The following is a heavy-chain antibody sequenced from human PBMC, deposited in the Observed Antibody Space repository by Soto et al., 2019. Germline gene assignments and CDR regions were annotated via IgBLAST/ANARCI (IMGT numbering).Heavy chain of an antibody. CDR2: INSDGSST. CDR3: ARGLVVVPAAALDY. D-gene: IGHD2-2*01. Sequence: LRLSCAASGFTFSSYWMHWVRQAPGKGLVWVSRINSDGSSTSYADSVKGRFTISRDNAKNTLYLQMNSLRAEDTAVYYCARGLVVVPAAALDYWGQGTLVTVSS. V-gene: IGHV3-74*01. J-gene: IGHJ4*02. CDR1: GFTFSSYW.